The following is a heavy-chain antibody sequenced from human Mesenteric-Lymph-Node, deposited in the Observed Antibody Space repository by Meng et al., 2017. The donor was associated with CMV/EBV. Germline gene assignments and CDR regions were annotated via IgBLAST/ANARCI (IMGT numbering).Heavy chain of an antibody. V-gene: IGHV3-30*04. CDR2: TSFDGTNT. D-gene: IGHD2-15*01. J-gene: IGHJ5*02. Sequence: GESLKISCAGSGFTFSLYSMHWVRLAPGRGLEWVALTSFDGTNTYYAESVKGRFTISKDNANNTLFLQMNALKPEDTGLYYCARDALRHCSGVGCYSHNWFDPWGQGTLVTVSS. CDR1: GFTFSLYS. CDR3: ARDALRHCSGVGCYSHNWFDP.